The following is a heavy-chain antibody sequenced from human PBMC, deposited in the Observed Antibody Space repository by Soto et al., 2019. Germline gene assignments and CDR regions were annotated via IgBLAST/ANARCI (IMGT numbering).Heavy chain of an antibody. CDR3: HCSSWYGSPDDAFDI. J-gene: IGHJ3*02. CDR2: ISAYNGNT. Sequence: GASVKVSCKASGYTFTSYGISWVRQAPGQGLEWMGWISAYNGNTNYAQKLQGRVTMTTDTSTSTAYMELRSLRSDDTAVYYCHCSSWYGSPDDAFDIWGQGTMVTVSS. V-gene: IGHV1-18*01. CDR1: GYTFTSYG. D-gene: IGHD6-13*01.